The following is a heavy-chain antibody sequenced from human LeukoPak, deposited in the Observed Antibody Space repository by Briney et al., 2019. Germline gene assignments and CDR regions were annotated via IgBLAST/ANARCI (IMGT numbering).Heavy chain of an antibody. J-gene: IGHJ3*02. V-gene: IGHV3-30-3*01. Sequence: AGGSLRLSCAASGFTFSSYAMHWVRQAPGKGLEWVAVISYDGSNKYYADSVKGRFTISRDNSKNTLYLQMNSLRAEDTAVYYCAREGEQWLATDAFDIWGQGTMVTVSS. CDR2: ISYDGSNK. CDR3: AREGEQWLATDAFDI. D-gene: IGHD6-19*01. CDR1: GFTFSSYA.